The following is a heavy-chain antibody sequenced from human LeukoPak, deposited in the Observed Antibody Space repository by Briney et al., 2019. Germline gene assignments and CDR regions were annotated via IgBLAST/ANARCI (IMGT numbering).Heavy chain of an antibody. CDR3: AKDPIQLWLDPPDY. V-gene: IGHV3-23*01. CDR2: ISGSGGST. CDR1: GFTFSSYA. J-gene: IGHJ4*02. D-gene: IGHD5-18*01. Sequence: PGGSLRLSCAASGFTFSSYAMSWVRQAPGKGLEWVSAISGSGGSTYCADSVKGRFTISRDNSKNTLYLQMNSLRAEDTAVYYCAKDPIQLWLDPPDYWGQGTLVTVSS.